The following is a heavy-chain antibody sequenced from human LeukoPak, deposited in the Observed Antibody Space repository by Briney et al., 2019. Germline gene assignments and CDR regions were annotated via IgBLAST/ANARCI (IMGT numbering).Heavy chain of an antibody. V-gene: IGHV3-64*01. CDR3: ARKRWSGYLDAFDI. CDR2: ISSNGGST. Sequence: GGSLRLSCAASGFTFSSYAMHWVRQAPGKGLEYVSAISSNGGSTYYANSMKGRFTISRDNSKNTLYLQMGSLRAEDMAVYYCARKRWSGYLDAFDIWGQGTMVTVSS. CDR1: GFTFSSYA. J-gene: IGHJ3*02. D-gene: IGHD3-3*01.